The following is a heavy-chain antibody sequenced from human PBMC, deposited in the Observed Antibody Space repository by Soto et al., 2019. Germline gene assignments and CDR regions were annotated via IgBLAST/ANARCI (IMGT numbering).Heavy chain of an antibody. CDR3: AQRLPHYGLGRERGTWFDP. V-gene: IGHV2-5*02. Sequence: QITLKESGPTLVRPTQTLTLTCTFSGFSLSTTGVGVGWIRQPPGKALEGLALIYWDDDKRYSPSLKSRLTITKDTSKNEVILTMTNMDPVDTARYYCAQRLPHYGLGRERGTWFDPWGQGTLVTVSS. J-gene: IGHJ5*02. D-gene: IGHD3-10*01. CDR1: GFSLSTTGVG. CDR2: IYWDDDK.